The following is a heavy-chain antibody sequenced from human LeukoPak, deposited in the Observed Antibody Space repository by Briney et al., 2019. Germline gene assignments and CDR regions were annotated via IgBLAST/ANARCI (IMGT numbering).Heavy chain of an antibody. CDR2: IYYSGST. CDR3: ARLHAYCGGDCYSYYFDY. J-gene: IGHJ4*02. D-gene: IGHD2-21*02. CDR1: GGSISSSSYY. Sequence: SETLSLTCTVSGGSISSSSYYWGWIRQAPGKGLEWIGSIYYSGSTYYDPSLKSRVTISVDTSKNQFSLKLSSVTAADTAVYYCARLHAYCGGDCYSYYFDYWGQGTLVTVSS. V-gene: IGHV4-39*01.